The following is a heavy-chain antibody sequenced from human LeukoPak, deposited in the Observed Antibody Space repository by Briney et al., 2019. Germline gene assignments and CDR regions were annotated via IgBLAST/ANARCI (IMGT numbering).Heavy chain of an antibody. D-gene: IGHD3-22*01. CDR2: IKHDGSEK. CDR1: GFTFSGYW. V-gene: IGHV3-7*01. Sequence: GGSLRLSCAASGFTFSGYWMTWVRQAPGKGLEWVANIKHDGSEKYYVHSVKGRFTISRDNAKNSLYLQMNSLRAEDTAFYYCARDASGYYYTSGLIDYWGQGTLVTVSS. CDR3: ARDASGYYYTSGLIDY. J-gene: IGHJ4*02.